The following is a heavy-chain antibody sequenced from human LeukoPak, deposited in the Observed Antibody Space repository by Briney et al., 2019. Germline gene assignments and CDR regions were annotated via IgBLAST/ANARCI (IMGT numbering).Heavy chain of an antibody. D-gene: IGHD6-13*01. CDR3: ARVTAAAGNAFDI. J-gene: IGHJ3*02. CDR1: GFSFRNYA. Sequence: GGSLRLSCAASGFSFRNYAMHWVRQAPGKGLEWVAVISYAGSNKYYADSVKGRFTISRDNSQNTLYLQMNSLRAEDTAVYYCARVTAAAGNAFDIWGQGTMVTVSS. V-gene: IGHV3-30-3*01. CDR2: ISYAGSNK.